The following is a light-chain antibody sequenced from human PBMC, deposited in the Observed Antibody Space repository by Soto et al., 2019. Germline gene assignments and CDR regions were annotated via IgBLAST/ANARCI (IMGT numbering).Light chain of an antibody. CDR1: SSNIGSNN. J-gene: IGLJ2*01. CDR2: SNN. V-gene: IGLV1-44*01. CDR3: EAWDDSLNGVV. Sequence: QPVLTQTPSASGTHGQRVNISCSGSSSNIGSNNVNWYQQLPGTAPKLLIYSNNQRPSGVPDRFSGSKSGTSASLAISGLQSEDEADYYCEAWDDSLNGVVFGGGTQLTVL.